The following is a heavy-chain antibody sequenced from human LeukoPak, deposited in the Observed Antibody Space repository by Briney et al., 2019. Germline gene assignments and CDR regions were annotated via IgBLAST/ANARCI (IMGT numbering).Heavy chain of an antibody. CDR2: ISPNSGDT. CDR3: ARDPRTTIFGVVTPFDY. D-gene: IGHD3-3*01. J-gene: IGHJ4*02. CDR1: GYTFTDYY. V-gene: IGHV1-2*02. Sequence: ASVKVSCKASGYTFTDYYMHWVRQAPGQGLEWMGWISPNSGDTNYAQKFQGRVTMTRDTSITTAYMELSRLRSDDTAVYYCARDPRTTIFGVVTPFDYWGQGTLVTVSS.